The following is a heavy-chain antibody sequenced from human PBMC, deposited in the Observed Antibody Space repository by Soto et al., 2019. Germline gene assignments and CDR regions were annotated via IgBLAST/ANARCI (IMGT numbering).Heavy chain of an antibody. Sequence: GGSLRLSCAASGFTFSSYAMHWVRQAPGEGLEYVSDITSNGGNTDYASSVKGRFTISRDNSKNTLYLQMGSLRAEDMAVYYCARRIPFGYGMDVWGQGTTVTVSS. CDR1: GFTFSSYA. V-gene: IGHV3-64*01. D-gene: IGHD2-21*01. CDR3: ARRIPFGYGMDV. CDR2: ITSNGGNT. J-gene: IGHJ6*02.